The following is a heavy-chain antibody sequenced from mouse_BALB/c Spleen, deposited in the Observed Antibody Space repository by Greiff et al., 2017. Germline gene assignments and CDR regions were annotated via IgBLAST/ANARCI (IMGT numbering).Heavy chain of an antibody. CDR3: ARGYGYFDY. Sequence: EVKLVESGGGLVQPGGSRKLSCAASGFTFSSFGMHWVRQAPEKGLEWVAYISSGSSTIYYADTVKGRFTISRDNPKNTLFLQMTSLRSEDTAMYYCARGYGYFDYWGQGTTLTVSS. V-gene: IGHV5-17*02. D-gene: IGHD1-1*01. CDR1: GFTFSSFG. J-gene: IGHJ2*01. CDR2: ISSGSSTI.